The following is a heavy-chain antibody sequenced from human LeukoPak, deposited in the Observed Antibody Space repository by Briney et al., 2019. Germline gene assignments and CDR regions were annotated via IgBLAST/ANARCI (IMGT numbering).Heavy chain of an antibody. CDR1: GNSFTRYW. CDR2: IYPGDSDT. V-gene: IGHV5-51*01. D-gene: IGHD4-11*01. CDR3: ARHVTTVTVTGYGMDV. Sequence: GESLKISCKGSGNSFTRYWIGWVRQMPGKGLEWMGIIYPGDSDTRYSPSFQGQVTISADKSISTAYLQWSSLKASDTAMYYCARHVTTVTVTGYGMDVWGQGTTVTVSS. J-gene: IGHJ6*02.